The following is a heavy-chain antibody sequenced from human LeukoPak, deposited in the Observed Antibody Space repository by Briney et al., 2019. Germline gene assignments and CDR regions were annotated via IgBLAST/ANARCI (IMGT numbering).Heavy chain of an antibody. D-gene: IGHD3-16*02. V-gene: IGHV4-34*01. CDR1: GGSISGYY. CDR2: INHSGST. Sequence: SETLSLTCTVSGGSISGYYWSWIRQPPGKGLEWIGEINHSGSTNYNPSLKSRVTISVDTSKNQFSLKLSSVTAADTAVYYCARARDYVWGSYRLYRDYFDYWGQGTLVTVSS. CDR3: ARARDYVWGSYRLYRDYFDY. J-gene: IGHJ4*02.